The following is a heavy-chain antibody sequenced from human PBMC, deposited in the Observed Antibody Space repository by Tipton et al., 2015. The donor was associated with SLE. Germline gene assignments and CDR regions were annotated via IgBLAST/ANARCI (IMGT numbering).Heavy chain of an antibody. V-gene: IGHV4-59*01. Sequence: TLSLTCTVSGGSISSYYWSWIRQPPGKGLEWIGYTYYRGSTNYNPSLKSRVTISVDTSKNQFSLKLSSVTAADTAVYYCARHRREHYTSSSSAFDIWGQGTMVTVSS. CDR1: GGSISSYY. J-gene: IGHJ3*02. CDR3: ARHRREHYTSSSSAFDI. D-gene: IGHD6-6*01. CDR2: TYYRGST.